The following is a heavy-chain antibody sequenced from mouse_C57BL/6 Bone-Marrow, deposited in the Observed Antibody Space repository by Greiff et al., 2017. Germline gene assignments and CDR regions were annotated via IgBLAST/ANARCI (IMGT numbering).Heavy chain of an antibody. Sequence: QVQLQQPGAELVRPGTSVKLSCTASGYTFTSYWMHWVKQRPGQGLEWIGVIDPSDSYTNYTQKFKGKATFTVDTSSSTAYMQLSGQTADESAVYYCGRGTGTSWFDYWGQGTLVTVSA. CDR3: GRGTGTSWFDY. CDR2: IDPSDSYT. V-gene: IGHV1-59*01. CDR1: GYTFTSYW. D-gene: IGHD4-1*01. J-gene: IGHJ3*01.